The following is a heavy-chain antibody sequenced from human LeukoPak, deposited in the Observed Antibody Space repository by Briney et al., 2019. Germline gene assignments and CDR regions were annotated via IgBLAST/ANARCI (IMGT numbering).Heavy chain of an antibody. CDR2: INHSGST. Sequence: PSETLSLTCAVYGGSFSGNYWSWIRQPPGKGLEWIGEINHSGSTNYNPSLKSRVTISVDTSKNQFSLKLSSVTAADTAVYYCARRYYGSGNDYWGQGTLVTVSS. CDR3: ARRYYGSGNDY. CDR1: GGSFSGNY. D-gene: IGHD3-10*01. V-gene: IGHV4-34*01. J-gene: IGHJ4*02.